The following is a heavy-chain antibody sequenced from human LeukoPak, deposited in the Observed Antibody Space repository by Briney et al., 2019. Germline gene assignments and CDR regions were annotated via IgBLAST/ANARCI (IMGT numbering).Heavy chain of an antibody. V-gene: IGHV3-53*01. D-gene: IGHD6-13*01. CDR2: IYSGGST. CDR3: ARERQQLVRDFDY. CDR1: GFTVSSNY. Sequence: PGGSLRLSCAASGFTVSSNYMSWVRQAPGKGLEWVSVIYSGGSTYYADSVKGRFTISRDNSKNTLYLQMNSLRAEDTAVYYCARERQQLVRDFDYWGQGTLVTVSS. J-gene: IGHJ4*02.